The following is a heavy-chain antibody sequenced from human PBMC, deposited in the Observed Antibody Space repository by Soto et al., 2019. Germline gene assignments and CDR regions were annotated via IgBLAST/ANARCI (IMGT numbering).Heavy chain of an antibody. V-gene: IGHV3-30-3*01. D-gene: IGHD6-13*01. J-gene: IGHJ6*02. Sequence: VQLVESGGGVVQPGRSLRLSCAASGFTFSIYAMNWVRQAPGKGLEWVAFISFDGSKTYYADSVKGRFTISRDNSRNTVYLQMNNLRPGDAAVYHCANMLNVSAAGTPHYYGEDVWGQGTTVTVS. CDR1: GFTFSIYA. CDR2: ISFDGSKT. CDR3: ANMLNVSAAGTPHYYGEDV.